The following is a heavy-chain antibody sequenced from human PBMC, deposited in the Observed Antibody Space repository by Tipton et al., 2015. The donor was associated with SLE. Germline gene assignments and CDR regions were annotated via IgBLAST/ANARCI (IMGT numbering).Heavy chain of an antibody. Sequence: SLRLSCTASGFTFGAYAMSWFRQAPGKGLEWVGFIRSKAYGGTTEYAASVKGRFTISRDDSKSIAYLQMNSLKTEDTAVYYCTRDRCSSTSCYKEGFDYWGQGTLVTVSS. V-gene: IGHV3-49*03. CDR1: GFTFGAYA. CDR3: TRDRCSSTSCYKEGFDY. D-gene: IGHD2-2*02. J-gene: IGHJ4*02. CDR2: IRSKAYGGTT.